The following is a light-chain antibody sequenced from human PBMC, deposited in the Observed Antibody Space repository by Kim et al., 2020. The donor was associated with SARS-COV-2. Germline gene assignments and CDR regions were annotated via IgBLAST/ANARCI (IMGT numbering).Light chain of an antibody. J-gene: IGKJ2*01. V-gene: IGKV3-20*01. CDR2: AAT. CDR1: QSVSSNN. CDR3: QQYGRSPGYT. Sequence: SPEKRATLAGRASQSVSSNNIAWYQQKGGQAPRLLTYAATSRAAGTRDRFSGRGSQTDLTLTSNGLEPEDFAVYYCQQYGRSPGYTFGQGTKLEI.